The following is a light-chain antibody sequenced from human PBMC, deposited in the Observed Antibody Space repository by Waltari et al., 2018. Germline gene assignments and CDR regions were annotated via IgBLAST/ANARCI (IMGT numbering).Light chain of an antibody. CDR3: SSKTTRDTRL. Sequence: QSALTQPASVSGSPGQSITISCTGTSRDIGAYNAVPCYQQHQGKAPNVVIYDVHNRPSGVSNRFSGSMSGNTASLTISGLQTEDEADYYCSSKTTRDTRLFGGGTKLSVL. V-gene: IGLV2-14*03. J-gene: IGLJ3*02. CDR2: DVH. CDR1: SRDIGAYNA.